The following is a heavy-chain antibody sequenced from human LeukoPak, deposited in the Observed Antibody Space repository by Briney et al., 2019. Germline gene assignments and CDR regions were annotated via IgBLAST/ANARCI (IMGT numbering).Heavy chain of an antibody. CDR1: GGSISSYY. J-gene: IGHJ5*02. D-gene: IGHD3-10*01. V-gene: IGHV4-59*12. Sequence: PSETLSLTCTVSGGSISSYYWNWIRQPPGKGLEWIGYMYYNGSTKYNPSLKSRIAISVDTSKNQFSLNLSSVTAADTAVYYCARGPKLTRGVTNWFDPWGQGTLVTVSS. CDR3: ARGPKLTRGVTNWFDP. CDR2: MYYNGST.